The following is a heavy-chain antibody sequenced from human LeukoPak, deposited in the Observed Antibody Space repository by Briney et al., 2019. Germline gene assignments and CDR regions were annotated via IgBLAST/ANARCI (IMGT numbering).Heavy chain of an antibody. Sequence: GGSLRLSCAASGFTFSSYWMSWVRQAPGKGLEWVANIKQDGSEEYYVDSVKGRFTISRDNAKNSLYLQMNSLRAEDTAVYYCARDFAIFGVVIMGPFDYWGQGTLVTVSS. D-gene: IGHD3-3*01. CDR2: IKQDGSEE. V-gene: IGHV3-7*01. J-gene: IGHJ4*02. CDR1: GFTFSSYW. CDR3: ARDFAIFGVVIMGPFDY.